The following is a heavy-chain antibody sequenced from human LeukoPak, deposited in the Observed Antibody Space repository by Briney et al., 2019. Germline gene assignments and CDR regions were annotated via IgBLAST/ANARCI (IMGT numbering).Heavy chain of an antibody. CDR1: GFTFSSHG. J-gene: IGHJ4*02. Sequence: GRSLRLSCAASGFTFSSHGMHWVRQAPGKGLEWVAVISYDGNKKYYADSVKGRFDISRDNSKNILYMQMNSLRTEDTAVYYCARDRDCYNSGGTMIDYWGQGTLVTVSS. D-gene: IGHD6-19*01. V-gene: IGHV3-30*03. CDR3: ARDRDCYNSGGTMIDY. CDR2: ISYDGNKK.